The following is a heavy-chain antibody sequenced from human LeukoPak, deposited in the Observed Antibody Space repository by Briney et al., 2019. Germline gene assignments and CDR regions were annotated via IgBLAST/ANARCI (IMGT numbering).Heavy chain of an antibody. CDR2: IRYDGSNK. Sequence: GGSPRLSCAASGFTFSSYGMHWVRQAPGKGLEWVAFIRYDGSNKYYADSVKGRFTISRDNSKNTLYLQMNSLRAEDTAVYYCAKDLIAVAAAGEVLGTFWGQGTLVTVSS. D-gene: IGHD6-13*01. CDR1: GFTFSSYG. V-gene: IGHV3-30*02. CDR3: AKDLIAVAAAGEVLGTF. J-gene: IGHJ4*02.